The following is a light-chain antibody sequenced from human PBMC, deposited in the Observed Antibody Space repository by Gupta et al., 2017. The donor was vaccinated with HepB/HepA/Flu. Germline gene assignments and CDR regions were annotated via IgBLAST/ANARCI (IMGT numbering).Light chain of an antibody. CDR2: EVT. CDR1: SSDFENYNL. J-gene: IGLJ3*02. V-gene: IGLV2-23*02. Sequence: QSALTQPASVSGSPGQSITISCTGTSSDFENYNLVSWYQQHPGKAPKLMIYEVTKRPSGVSDRFSGSKSDNTASLTIFGLQVEDEADYYCCSYAGSGLNWGFGGGTKLTVL. CDR3: CSYAGSGLNWG.